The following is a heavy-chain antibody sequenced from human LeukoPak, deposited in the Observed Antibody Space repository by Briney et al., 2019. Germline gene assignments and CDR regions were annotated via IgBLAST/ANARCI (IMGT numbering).Heavy chain of an antibody. Sequence: GGSLRLSCAASGFTFSSYWMHWLRQAPGKGLVWVSRVNSDGSSTTYADSVKGRFTVTRDESKNMMFLQMNTLRPDDTAMYYCVRQGGGDNCRWGQGALVTVSS. J-gene: IGHJ4*01. V-gene: IGHV3-74*01. CDR2: VNSDGSST. CDR3: VRQGGGDNCR. D-gene: IGHD4-23*01. CDR1: GFTFSSYW.